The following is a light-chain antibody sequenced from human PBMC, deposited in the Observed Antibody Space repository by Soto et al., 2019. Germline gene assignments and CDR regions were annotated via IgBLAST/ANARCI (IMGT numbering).Light chain of an antibody. CDR3: QQGDSFPIA. CDR1: QGISNW. CDR2: AAS. V-gene: IGKV1-12*01. J-gene: IGKJ5*01. Sequence: DIQMTQSPSSVSASVGDTVTITCRASQGISNWLAWYQQKPGKAPNLLIYAASLLQSGVHSRFSGSGSGTDFTLTISSLQPEDFATYYCQQGDSFPIAFGQGTRLEIK.